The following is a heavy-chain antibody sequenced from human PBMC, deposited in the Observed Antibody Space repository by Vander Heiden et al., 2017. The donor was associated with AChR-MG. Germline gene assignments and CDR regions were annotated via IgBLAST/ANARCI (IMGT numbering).Heavy chain of an antibody. CDR1: GGTFSSYA. V-gene: IGHV1-69*06. CDR2: IIPIFGTA. D-gene: IGHD3-22*01. Sequence: QVQLVQSGAEVKKPGSSVKVSCKASGGTFSSYAISWVRQAPGQGLEWMGGIIPIFGTANYAQKFQGRVTITADKSTSTAYMELSSLRSEDTAVYYCARGPPGHYDSSGENDYWGQGTLVTVSS. J-gene: IGHJ4*02. CDR3: ARGPPGHYDSSGENDY.